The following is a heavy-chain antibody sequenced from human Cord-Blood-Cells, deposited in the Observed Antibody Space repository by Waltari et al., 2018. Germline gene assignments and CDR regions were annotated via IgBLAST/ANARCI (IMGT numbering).Heavy chain of an antibody. D-gene: IGHD3-3*01. Sequence: QVQLVQSGAEVKKPGSSVKVSCKASGGTFSSYAISWVRQAPGKGVEWMGGIIPIFGTANYAQKFQGRVTITADKSTSTAYMELSSLRSEDTAVYYCAVTIFGVVINPSFDYWGQGTLVTVSS. J-gene: IGHJ4*02. CDR1: GGTFSSYA. CDR3: AVTIFGVVINPSFDY. V-gene: IGHV1-69*06. CDR2: IIPIFGTA.